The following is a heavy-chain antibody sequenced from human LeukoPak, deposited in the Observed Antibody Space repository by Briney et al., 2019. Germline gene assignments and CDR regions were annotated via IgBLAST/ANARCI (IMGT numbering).Heavy chain of an antibody. V-gene: IGHV1-46*01. CDR1: GYTFTSYY. CDR2: INPNPSGGST. CDR3: ARSPTGSGSYYGLDY. J-gene: IGHJ4*02. Sequence: ASVTVSCTASGYTFTSYYMHWVRQAPGQGLEWVALINPNPSGGSTSYAQKFQGRVTMTRDMSTSTVYMEVSSLRSEDTAVYYCARSPTGSGSYYGLDYWGQGTLVTVSS. D-gene: IGHD1-26*01.